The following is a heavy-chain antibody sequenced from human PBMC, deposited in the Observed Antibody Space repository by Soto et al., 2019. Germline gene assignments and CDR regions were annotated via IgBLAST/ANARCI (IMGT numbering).Heavy chain of an antibody. CDR3: ARYNPDYNRNWFDP. J-gene: IGHJ5*02. CDR2: IYYSGST. V-gene: IGHV4-30-4*01. CDR1: GGSISSGDYY. D-gene: IGHD4-4*01. Sequence: SETLSLTCTVSGGSISSGDYYWSWIRQSPGKGLEWIGYIYYSGSTFYNPSLKSRVTISVDTSKNHFSLKLGSVTAADTAVYYCARYNPDYNRNWFDPWGQGTLVTVSS.